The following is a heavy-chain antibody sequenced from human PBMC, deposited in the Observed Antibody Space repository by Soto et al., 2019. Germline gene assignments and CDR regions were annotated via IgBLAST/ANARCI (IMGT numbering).Heavy chain of an antibody. V-gene: IGHV6-1*01. CDR1: GDSVSSNSAA. Sequence: LSLTCAISGDSVSSNSAAWNWIRQSPSRGLEWLGRTYYRSKWYNDYAVSVKSRITINPDTSKNQFSLQLNSVTPEDTAVYYCAREGWFGELLSFDYYGMDVWGQGTTVTVSS. J-gene: IGHJ6*02. CDR3: AREGWFGELLSFDYYGMDV. CDR2: TYYRSKWYN. D-gene: IGHD3-10*01.